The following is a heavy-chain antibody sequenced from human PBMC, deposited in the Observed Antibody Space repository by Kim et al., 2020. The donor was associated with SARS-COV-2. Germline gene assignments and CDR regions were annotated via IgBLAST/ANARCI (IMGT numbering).Heavy chain of an antibody. CDR3: ARDPDSSSWPGDDY. V-gene: IGHV1-18*01. D-gene: IGHD6-13*01. Sequence: AQKLQGRVTMTTDTSTSTAYMELRSLRSDDTAVYYCARDPDSSSWPGDDYWGQGTLVTVSS. J-gene: IGHJ4*02.